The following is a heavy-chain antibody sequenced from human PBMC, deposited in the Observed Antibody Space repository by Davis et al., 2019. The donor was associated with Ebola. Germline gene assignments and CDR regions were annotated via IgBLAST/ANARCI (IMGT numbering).Heavy chain of an antibody. J-gene: IGHJ6*02. CDR1: GGTFSSYA. CDR2: IIPIFGTA. D-gene: IGHD3-10*01. CDR3: ARVEIVLLGFGESYGMDV. V-gene: IGHV1-69*13. Sequence: SVKVSCKASGGTFSSYAISWVRQAPGQGLEWMGGIIPIFGTANYAQKFQGRVTITADESTSTAYMELSSLSSEDTAVYYCARVEIVLLGFGESYGMDVWGQGTTVTVSS.